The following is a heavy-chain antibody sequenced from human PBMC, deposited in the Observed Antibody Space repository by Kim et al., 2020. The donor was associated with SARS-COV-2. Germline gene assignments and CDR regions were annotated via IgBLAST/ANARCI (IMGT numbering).Heavy chain of an antibody. V-gene: IGHV3-11*01. J-gene: IGHJ6*02. CDR1: GFTFGDYY. D-gene: IGHD6-13*01. CDR3: ARVGIAIAANYYYYGLDV. CDR2: IGYRDDTI. Sequence: GGSLRLSCAVSGFTFGDYYMSWIRQAPGKGLEWVSYIGYRDDTIYYADSVKGRFTISRDNANDSLFLQMNSLRPDDTAVYYCARVGIAIAANYYYYGLDVWGRGTTVTVSS.